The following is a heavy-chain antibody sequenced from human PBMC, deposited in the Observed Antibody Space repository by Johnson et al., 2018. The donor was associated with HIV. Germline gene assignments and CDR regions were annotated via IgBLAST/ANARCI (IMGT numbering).Heavy chain of an antibody. CDR3: AKGSKWESRTPHAFDM. CDR2: IKQDGGEK. Sequence: VQLVESGGGLVQPGGSLRLSCATSGFTFSSYWMSWVRQAPGKGLDWVANIKQDGGEKYYIDSVKGRFTVSRDNSKNTLYLQMKSLRPEDTAVYYCAKGSKWESRTPHAFDMWGQGTMVTVSS. J-gene: IGHJ3*02. V-gene: IGHV3-7*02. CDR1: GFTFSSYW. D-gene: IGHD1-26*01.